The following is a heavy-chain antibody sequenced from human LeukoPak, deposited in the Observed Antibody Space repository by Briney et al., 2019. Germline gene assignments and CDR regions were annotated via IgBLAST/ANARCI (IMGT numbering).Heavy chain of an antibody. D-gene: IGHD3-22*01. J-gene: IGHJ4*02. V-gene: IGHV4-34*01. CDR1: GGSFSGYY. CDR2: INHSGST. CDR3: ARMLNYYDSSGYPYYFDY. Sequence: PSETLSLTCAVYGGSFSGYYWSWIRQPPGKVLEWIGEINHSGSTNYNPSLKSRVTISVDTSKNQFSLKLSSVTAADTAVYYCARMLNYYDSSGYPYYFDYWGQGTLVTVSS.